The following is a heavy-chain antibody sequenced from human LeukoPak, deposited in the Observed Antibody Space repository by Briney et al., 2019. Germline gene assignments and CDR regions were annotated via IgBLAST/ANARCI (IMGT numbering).Heavy chain of an antibody. CDR1: GGSFSGYY. V-gene: IGHV4-34*01. Sequence: SETLSLTCAVYGGSFSGYYWSWIRQPPGKGLEWIGEINHSGSTNYNPSLKSRVTISVDTPKNQFSLKLSSVTAADTAVYYCARGQGITIFGVVGNWFDPWGQGTLVTVSS. CDR2: INHSGST. CDR3: ARGQGITIFGVVGNWFDP. J-gene: IGHJ5*02. D-gene: IGHD3-3*01.